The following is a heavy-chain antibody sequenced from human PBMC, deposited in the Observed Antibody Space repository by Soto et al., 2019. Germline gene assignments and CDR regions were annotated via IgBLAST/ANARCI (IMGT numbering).Heavy chain of an antibody. D-gene: IGHD2-2*01. V-gene: IGHV1-18*01. CDR3: ARFGGPAAIGDYYYGMDV. CDR2: ISAYNGNT. Sequence: ASVKVSCNASGYTFTSYGISWVRQAPGQGLEWMGWISAYNGNTNYAQKLQGRVTMTTDTSTSTAYMELRSLRSDDTAVYYCARFGGPAAIGDYYYGMDVWGQGTTVTVSS. J-gene: IGHJ6*02. CDR1: GYTFTSYG.